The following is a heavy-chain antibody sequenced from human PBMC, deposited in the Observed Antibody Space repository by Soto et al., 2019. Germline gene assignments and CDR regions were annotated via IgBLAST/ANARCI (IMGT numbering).Heavy chain of an antibody. V-gene: IGHV3-7*01. D-gene: IGHD2-15*01. CDR3: SRDVVVGAKALNY. CDR2: IKEDGSEK. J-gene: IGHJ4*02. CDR1: GFTFINYW. Sequence: PRGSLRLSCAASGFTFINYWMTWFRQSPGKGLEWVANIKEDGSEKHYVDSVKGRFTISRDNAKNSLYLQMNSLRVEDTAVYFCSRDVVVGAKALNYWGQGALVTVSS.